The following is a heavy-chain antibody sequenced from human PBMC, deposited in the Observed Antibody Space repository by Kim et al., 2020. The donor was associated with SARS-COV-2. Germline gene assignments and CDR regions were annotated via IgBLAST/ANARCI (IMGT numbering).Heavy chain of an antibody. CDR1: GDSVSSNSAA. V-gene: IGHV6-1*01. CDR2: TYYRSKWYN. Sequence: SQTLSLTCAISGDSVSSNSAAWNWIRQSPSRGLEWLGRTYYRSKWYNDYAVSVKSRITLNPATSKNQFTLQLNSVTHEDTAVYYCARGYSSSWYLSRPYYFDYWGQGTLVTVSS. J-gene: IGHJ4*02. D-gene: IGHD6-13*01. CDR3: ARGYSSSWYLSRPYYFDY.